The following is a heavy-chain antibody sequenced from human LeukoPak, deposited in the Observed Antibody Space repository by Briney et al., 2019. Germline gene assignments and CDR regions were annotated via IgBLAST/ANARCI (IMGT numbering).Heavy chain of an antibody. CDR3: AILEQQLVPFDY. CDR1: GYTFTSYD. J-gene: IGHJ4*02. V-gene: IGHV1-8*01. CDR2: MNPNSGNT. D-gene: IGHD6-13*01. Sequence: ASVKVSCKASGYTFTSYDINWVRQATGQGLEWMGWMNPNSGNTGYAQKFQGRVTMTRSTSISTAYMELSSLRSEDTAVYYCAILEQQLVPFDYWGQGTLVTVSS.